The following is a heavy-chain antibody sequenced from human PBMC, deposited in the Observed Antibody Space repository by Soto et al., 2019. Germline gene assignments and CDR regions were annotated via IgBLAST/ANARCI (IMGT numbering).Heavy chain of an antibody. Sequence: EVQLVESGGGLVQPGGSLRLSCAASGFTFSSYCMHWVRQAPGKGLVWVSRINSDGSSTNYADSVKGRFTISRDNAKNTMYMQMNSLRAEDTAVYYCVRTSLVVAAATREDYWGQGTLVTFSS. CDR1: GFTFSSYC. D-gene: IGHD2-15*01. CDR2: INSDGSST. CDR3: VRTSLVVAAATREDY. J-gene: IGHJ4*02. V-gene: IGHV3-74*02.